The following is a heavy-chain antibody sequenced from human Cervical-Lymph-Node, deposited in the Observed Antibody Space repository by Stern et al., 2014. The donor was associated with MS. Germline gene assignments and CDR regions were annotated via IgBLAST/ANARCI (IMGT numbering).Heavy chain of an antibody. CDR3: AREGPYDADADYSGMDV. Sequence: QVQLVQSGAEVKKPGSSLKVSCKAAGGTFSSYAISWVRQAPGQGLEWMGGIIPICGATNYAQKLQGSVTITADTSTRPAYMELSRLRSGNTAVYYCAREGPYDADADYSGMDVWGQGTTVTVSS. CDR2: IIPICGAT. D-gene: IGHD4/OR15-4a*01. CDR1: GGTFSSYA. J-gene: IGHJ6*02. V-gene: IGHV1-69*06.